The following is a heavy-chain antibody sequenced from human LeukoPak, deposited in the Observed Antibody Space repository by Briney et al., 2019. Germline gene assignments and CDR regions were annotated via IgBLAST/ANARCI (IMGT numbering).Heavy chain of an antibody. J-gene: IGHJ4*02. CDR1: VFNLLTYW. D-gene: IGHD3-10*01. V-gene: IGHV3-7*01. CDR2: IKTDGSEK. CDR3: ARDWNGSGSPNDF. Sequence: GGSLRLSCAVSVFNLLTYWMSWVRQAPGKGLEWVANIKTDGSEKYYVDSVKGRFTISRDNAKNSLYLHMNSLRAEDTAVYYCARDWNGSGSPNDFWGQGTLVTVSS.